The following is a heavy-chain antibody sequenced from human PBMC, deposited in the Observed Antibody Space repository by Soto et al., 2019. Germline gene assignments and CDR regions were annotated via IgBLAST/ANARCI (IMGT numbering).Heavy chain of an antibody. CDR3: ARGPIPTHIAVAAAYYFDY. V-gene: IGHV1-69*13. J-gene: IGHJ4*02. D-gene: IGHD6-19*01. CDR1: GGTFSSYA. CDR2: IIPIFGTA. Sequence: ASVKVSCKASGGTFSSYAISWVRQAPGQGLEWMGGIIPIFGTANYAQKFQGRVTITADESTSTAYMELSSLRSEDTAVYYCARGPIPTHIAVAAAYYFDYWGQGTLVTVSS.